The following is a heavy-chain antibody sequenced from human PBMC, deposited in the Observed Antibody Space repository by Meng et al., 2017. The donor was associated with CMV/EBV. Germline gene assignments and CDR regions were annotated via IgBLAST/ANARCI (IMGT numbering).Heavy chain of an antibody. CDR2: IYYSGST. J-gene: IGHJ4*02. CDR1: GGSISSGDYY. V-gene: IGHV4-30-4*08. D-gene: IGHD2-21*02. Sequence: QEQLQGAGPGLVNPSHTLSLTCIVSGGSISSGDYYWSWIRQPPGKGLEWIGYIYYSGSTYYNPSLKSRVTISVDTSKNQFSLKLSSVTAADTAVYYCAREGDNPFDYWGQGTLVTVSS. CDR3: AREGDNPFDY.